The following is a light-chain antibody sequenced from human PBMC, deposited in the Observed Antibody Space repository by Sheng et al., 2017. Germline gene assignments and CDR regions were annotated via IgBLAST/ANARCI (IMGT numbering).Light chain of an antibody. CDR2: GAS. Sequence: EIVLTQSPGTLSLSPGEGATLSCRASQSVSTNYLAWYQQKPGQAPRLLIYGASTRATGVPGRFSGSGSGTDFSLTISRVEPEDFAVYYCQQYDSSPNYTFGQGTKLEIK. CDR1: QSVSTNY. CDR3: QQYDSSPNYT. J-gene: IGKJ2*01. V-gene: IGKV3-20*01.